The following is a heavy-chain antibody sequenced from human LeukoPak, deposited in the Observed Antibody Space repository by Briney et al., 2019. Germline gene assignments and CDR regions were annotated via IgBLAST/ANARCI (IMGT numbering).Heavy chain of an antibody. CDR3: ARVRGSGSYYGLNYYGMDV. J-gene: IGHJ6*02. V-gene: IGHV4-39*01. CDR1: GGSISSSSYY. D-gene: IGHD3-10*01. CDR2: IYYSGST. Sequence: SETLSLTCTVSGGSISSSSYYWGWIRQPPGKGLEWIGSIYYSGSTYYNPSLKSRVTISVDTSKNQFSLKLSSVTAADTAVYYCARVRGSGSYYGLNYYGMDVWGQGTTVTVSS.